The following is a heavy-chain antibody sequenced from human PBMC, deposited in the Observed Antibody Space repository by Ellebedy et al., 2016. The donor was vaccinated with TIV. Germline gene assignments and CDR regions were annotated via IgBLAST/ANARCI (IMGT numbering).Heavy chain of an antibody. D-gene: IGHD3-22*01. Sequence: GESLKISCAASGFTFSSHAMTWVRQAPGKGLEWVSAISGGGDSTYFADSVKGRFAISRDNSKNTLYLQITSLRAEDAAVYYCARNMRPGSAYYYDWGQGTLVTVSS. J-gene: IGHJ4*02. CDR1: GFTFSSHA. V-gene: IGHV3-23*01. CDR2: ISGGGDST. CDR3: ARNMRPGSAYYYD.